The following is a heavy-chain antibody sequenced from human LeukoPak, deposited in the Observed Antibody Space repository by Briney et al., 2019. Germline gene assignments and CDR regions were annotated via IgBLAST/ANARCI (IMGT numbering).Heavy chain of an antibody. D-gene: IGHD4-23*01. V-gene: IGHV3-9*01. Sequence: GGSLRLSCVASGFTFDDYAMHWVRQAPGKGWEWVSGISLNSGSRAYADSVKGRFTISRDNAKTSMYLQMDSLRAEDTAVYDCARDYTPTVGRTQLEGYFYMDVWGKGTTVTVSS. CDR2: ISLNSGSR. CDR1: GFTFDDYA. CDR3: ARDYTPTVGRTQLEGYFYMDV. J-gene: IGHJ6*03.